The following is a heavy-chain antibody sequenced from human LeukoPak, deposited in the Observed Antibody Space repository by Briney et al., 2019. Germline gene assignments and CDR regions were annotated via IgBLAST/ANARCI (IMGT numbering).Heavy chain of an antibody. CDR1: GFTFSTSW. CDR2: IKQDGSEK. D-gene: IGHD6-19*01. V-gene: IGHV3-7*01. Sequence: GGSLRLSCAASGFTFSTSWMSWVRQAPGKGLEWVANIKQDGSEKYYVDSVKGRFTISRDNAMKSLYLQMNSLRAEDTAVYYCAREAYSSGWYLLDYWGQGTLVTVSS. CDR3: AREAYSSGWYLLDY. J-gene: IGHJ4*02.